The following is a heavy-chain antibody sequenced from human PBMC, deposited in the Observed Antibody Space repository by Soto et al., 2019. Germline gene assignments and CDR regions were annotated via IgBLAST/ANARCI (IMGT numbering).Heavy chain of an antibody. D-gene: IGHD4-17*01. J-gene: IGHJ6*03. V-gene: IGHV4-59*08. CDR1: GGSISSYY. Sequence: SETLSLTCTVSGGSISSYYWSWIRQPPGKGLEWIGYIYYSGSTNYNPSLKSRVTISVDTSKNQFSLKLSSVTAADTAVYYCARHRWLDYGDYVSVYYYYMDVWGKGTTVTVSS. CDR2: IYYSGST. CDR3: ARHRWLDYGDYVSVYYYYMDV.